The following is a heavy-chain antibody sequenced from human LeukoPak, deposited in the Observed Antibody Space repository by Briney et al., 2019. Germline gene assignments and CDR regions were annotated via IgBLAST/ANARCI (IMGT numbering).Heavy chain of an antibody. V-gene: IGHV3-21*01. CDR1: GFTFSSYS. Sequence: GGSLRLSCAASGFTFSSYSMNWVRQAPGKGLEWVSSISSSSSYIYYADSVKGRFTISRDNAKNSLYLQMNRLRAEDTAVYYCASTTTLLWFGEPEGYWGQGTLVTVSS. J-gene: IGHJ4*02. D-gene: IGHD3-10*01. CDR2: ISSSSSYI. CDR3: ASTTTLLWFGEPEGY.